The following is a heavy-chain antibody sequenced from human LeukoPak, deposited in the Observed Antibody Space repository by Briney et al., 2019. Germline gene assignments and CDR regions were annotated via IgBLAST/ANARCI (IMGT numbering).Heavy chain of an antibody. J-gene: IGHJ4*02. Sequence: GGSLRLSCAASGFTFRSHAMSWVRQAPGKGLEWVSTITSISNTYYPVSVKGRFTISRDNSRDTLYLQMNTLRAEDTAIYYCAHRTAFDSWGQGTLVTVSS. D-gene: IGHD1-14*01. CDR2: ITSISNT. CDR1: GFTFRSHA. V-gene: IGHV3-23*01. CDR3: AHRTAFDS.